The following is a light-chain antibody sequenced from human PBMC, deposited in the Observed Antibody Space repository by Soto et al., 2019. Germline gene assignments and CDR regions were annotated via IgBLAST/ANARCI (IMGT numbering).Light chain of an antibody. Sequence: DIQMTQSPSTLSASVGDRVTITCRASQSIHRWLAWYQQKPGKAPKLLIFDASNLQSGVPSRFSGSGSGTEFTLTINSLQADDFATYFCQQYNDYWTFGQGTKVDI. CDR2: DAS. V-gene: IGKV1-5*01. J-gene: IGKJ1*01. CDR3: QQYNDYWT. CDR1: QSIHRW.